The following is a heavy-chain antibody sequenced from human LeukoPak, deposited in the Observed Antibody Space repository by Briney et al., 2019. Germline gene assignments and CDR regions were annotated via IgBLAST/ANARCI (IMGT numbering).Heavy chain of an antibody. Sequence: GESLKISCKGSGYSFTSYWIGWVHQMPGKGLEWMGIIYPGDSDTRYSPSFQGQVTISADKSISTAYLQWSSLKASDTAMYYCATAKAVAGPSGAFDIWGQGTMVTVSS. CDR3: ATAKAVAGPSGAFDI. D-gene: IGHD6-19*01. V-gene: IGHV5-51*07. CDR1: GYSFTSYW. J-gene: IGHJ3*02. CDR2: IYPGDSDT.